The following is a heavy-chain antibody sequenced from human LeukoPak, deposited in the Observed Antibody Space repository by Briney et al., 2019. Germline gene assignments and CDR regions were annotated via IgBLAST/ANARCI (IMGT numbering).Heavy chain of an antibody. CDR3: ARDGFYCSSTSCYFHDAFDI. CDR2: IYTSGST. Sequence: SETLSLTCTVSGGSISSGSYYWSWIRQPAGKGVEWIGRIYTSGSTNYNPSLKSRVTISVDTSKNQFSLKLSSVTAADTAVYYCARDGFYCSSTSCYFHDAFDIWGQGTMVTVSS. CDR1: GGSISSGSYY. J-gene: IGHJ3*02. D-gene: IGHD2-2*01. V-gene: IGHV4-61*02.